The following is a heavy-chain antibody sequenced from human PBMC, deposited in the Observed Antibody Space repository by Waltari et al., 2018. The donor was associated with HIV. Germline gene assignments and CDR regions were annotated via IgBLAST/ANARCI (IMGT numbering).Heavy chain of an antibody. CDR1: GERFNGYY. D-gene: IGHD2-21*02. J-gene: IGHJ4*02. CDR3: ARVNQDGGNSEPLDY. V-gene: IGHV4-34*01. CDR2: INQSGRT. Sequence: QVQLRQWGAGLLRPSETLSLTCAVYGERFNGYYWSWIRQPPGKGLEWIGEINQSGRTNYNPSLKSRVTMSVDTSKNQFSLRLNFVTAADTAVYYCARVNQDGGNSEPLDYWGQGTLVTVSS.